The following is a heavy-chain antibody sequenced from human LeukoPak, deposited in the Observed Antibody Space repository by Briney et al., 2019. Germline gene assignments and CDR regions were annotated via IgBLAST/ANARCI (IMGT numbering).Heavy chain of an antibody. V-gene: IGHV3-33*01. Sequence: GGSLRLSCAASGFTFSSYGMHWVRQAPGKGLEWVAVIWYDGSNKYYGDSVKGRFTISRDNSKNTVYLQMSSLRDEDTAIYYCARDSTYYYFDYWGQGTLVTVSS. J-gene: IGHJ4*02. CDR1: GFTFSSYG. CDR3: ARDSTYYYFDY. CDR2: IWYDGSNK. D-gene: IGHD1-26*01.